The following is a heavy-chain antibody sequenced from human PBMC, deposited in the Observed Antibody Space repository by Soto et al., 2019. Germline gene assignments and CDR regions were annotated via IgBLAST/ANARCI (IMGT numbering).Heavy chain of an antibody. Sequence: SSVKVSCKASGGTFSSYAFSWVRQAPGQGLEWMGGIFPIFGTANYAQNFQGRVTITADESTSTSYMELSSLRSEDAAAYYCARPRGVDKAVAQGYYLDYWGQGTLVTVSS. V-gene: IGHV1-69*13. D-gene: IGHD5-18*01. CDR1: GGTFSSYA. CDR3: ARPRGVDKAVAQGYYLDY. J-gene: IGHJ4*02. CDR2: IFPIFGTA.